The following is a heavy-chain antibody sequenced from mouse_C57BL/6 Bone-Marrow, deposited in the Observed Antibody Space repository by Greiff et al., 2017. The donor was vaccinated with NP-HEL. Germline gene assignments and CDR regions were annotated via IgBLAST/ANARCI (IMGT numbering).Heavy chain of an antibody. J-gene: IGHJ3*01. D-gene: IGHD2-1*01. V-gene: IGHV5-9*01. CDR1: GFTFSSYT. CDR3: ASYGNYLAWFAY. Sequence: EVKVEESGGGLVKPGGSLKLSCAASGFTFSSYTMSWVRQTPEKRLEWVATISGGGGNTYYPDSVKGRFTISRDNAKNTLYLQMSSLRAEDTALYYCASYGNYLAWFAYWGQGTLVTVSA. CDR2: ISGGGGNT.